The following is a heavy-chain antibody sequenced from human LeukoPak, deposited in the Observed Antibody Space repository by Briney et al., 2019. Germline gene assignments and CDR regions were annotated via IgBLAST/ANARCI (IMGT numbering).Heavy chain of an antibody. Sequence: RTGGSLRLSCAASGFTFSSYVMSWVRQAPGKGLEWVSSISSSGGSTHYADSVKGRFTISRDNSKNTLYLQMNSLRAEDTAVYYCAKDLSYGDYSYYFDYWGQGTLVTVSS. J-gene: IGHJ4*02. CDR2: ISSSGGST. CDR3: AKDLSYGDYSYYFDY. D-gene: IGHD4-17*01. CDR1: GFTFSSYV. V-gene: IGHV3-23*01.